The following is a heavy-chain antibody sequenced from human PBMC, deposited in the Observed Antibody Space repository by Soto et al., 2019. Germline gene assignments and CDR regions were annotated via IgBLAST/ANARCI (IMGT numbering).Heavy chain of an antibody. CDR3: ARSGIAAAWANWFDP. Sequence: GGSLRLSCAASGFTFSSYAMHWVRQAPGKGLEWVAVISYDGSNKYYADSVKGRFTISRDNSKNTLYLQMNSLRAEDTAVYYCARSGIAAAWANWFDPWGQGTLVTVSS. CDR1: GFTFSSYA. V-gene: IGHV3-30-3*01. CDR2: ISYDGSNK. D-gene: IGHD6-13*01. J-gene: IGHJ5*02.